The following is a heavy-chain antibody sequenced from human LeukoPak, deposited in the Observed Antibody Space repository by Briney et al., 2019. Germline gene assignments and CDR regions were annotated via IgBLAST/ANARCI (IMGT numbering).Heavy chain of an antibody. CDR1: GFTFSNYN. V-gene: IGHV3-21*01. J-gene: IGHJ4*02. CDR3: ASRSPNYYFDY. Sequence: TGGSLRLSCAASGFTFSNYNMNWVRQAPGKGLEWVSSISSSNNYIYYADSVKGRFTISRDNAKNSLYLQMNSLRAEDTAVYYCASRSPNYYFDYWGQGTPVTVSS. CDR2: ISSSNNYI.